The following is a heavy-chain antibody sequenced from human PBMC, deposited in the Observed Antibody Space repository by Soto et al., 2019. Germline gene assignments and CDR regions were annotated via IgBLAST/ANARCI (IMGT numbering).Heavy chain of an antibody. V-gene: IGHV1-46*03. J-gene: IGHJ6*02. Sequence: QVQLVQSGAEVKKPGASVKVSCKASGYTFTSYYMHWVRQAPGQGLEWMGIINPSGGSTSYAQKFQGRVTMTRDTSTSTVYMELSSLRSEDTAVYYCARDDMVRGVIMPTYYYYYGMDVWGQGTTVTVSS. CDR1: GYTFTSYY. D-gene: IGHD3-10*01. CDR2: INPSGGST. CDR3: ARDDMVRGVIMPTYYYYYGMDV.